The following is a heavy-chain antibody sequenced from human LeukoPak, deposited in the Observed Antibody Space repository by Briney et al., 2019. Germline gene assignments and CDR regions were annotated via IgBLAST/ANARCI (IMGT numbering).Heavy chain of an antibody. J-gene: IGHJ4*02. Sequence: ASVKVSCKASGYTFTGYYMHWVRQAPGQGLEWMGWINPNSGGTNYAQKFQGRVTMTGDASISTAYMELSRLRSDDTAVYYCARYSSSWKNFDYWGQGTLVTVSS. CDR2: INPNSGGT. V-gene: IGHV1-2*02. CDR3: ARYSSSWKNFDY. CDR1: GYTFTGYY. D-gene: IGHD6-13*01.